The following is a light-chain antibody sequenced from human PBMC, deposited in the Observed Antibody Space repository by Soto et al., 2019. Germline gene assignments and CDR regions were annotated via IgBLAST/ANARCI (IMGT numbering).Light chain of an antibody. CDR3: QQSYSTPIT. CDR2: WAS. CDR1: QSVLFSSNNKNY. Sequence: DIVMTQSPDSLAVSLGERATINCKSSQSVLFSSNNKNYLAWYQQKPGQPPKLLIYWASTRESGVPNRFSGSGSGTDFTLTIRSLQAEDVAVYYCQQSYSTPITFGQGTRLEIK. J-gene: IGKJ5*01. V-gene: IGKV4-1*01.